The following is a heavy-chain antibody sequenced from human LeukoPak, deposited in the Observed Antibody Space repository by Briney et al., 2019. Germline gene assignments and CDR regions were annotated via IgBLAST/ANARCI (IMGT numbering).Heavy chain of an antibody. J-gene: IGHJ4*02. D-gene: IGHD4-17*01. CDR1: GFTFSSYE. CDR3: VNGESFYGDYGFDY. V-gene: IGHV3-48*03. Sequence: GGSLRLSCAASGFTFSSYEMNWVRQAPGKGLEWVSYISSSGSTIYYADSVKGRFTISRDNSKNTLYLQMDNLSVDDTAVFYCVNGESFYGDYGFDYWGQGTLVTVSS. CDR2: ISSSGSTI.